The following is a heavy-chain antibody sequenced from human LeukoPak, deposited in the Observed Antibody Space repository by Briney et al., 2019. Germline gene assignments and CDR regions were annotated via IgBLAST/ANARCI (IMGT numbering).Heavy chain of an antibody. D-gene: IGHD3-22*01. CDR3: ARDRSYYSDTGADY. V-gene: IGHV4-61*02. CDR2: VYATGNT. CDR1: GASINRGTHY. Sequence: SETLSLTCTVSGASINRGTHYWSWVRQAAGKGLEWLGRVYATGNTNYNPSLWSRLSISIDTSRNQFSLRLSSVTAADTAIYYCARDRSYYSDTGADYWGQGIMVIVSS. J-gene: IGHJ4*02.